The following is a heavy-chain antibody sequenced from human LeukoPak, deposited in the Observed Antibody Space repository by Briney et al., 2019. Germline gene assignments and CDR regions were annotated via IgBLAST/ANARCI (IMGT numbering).Heavy chain of an antibody. CDR2: ISSDVSKK. Sequence: GGSLRLSCAASGFTFSSYGMNWVRQAPGKGLEWVAIISSDVSKKYHADSVKGRFTISRDNSKNTLYLQMNSLRAEDTAVYYCARTMYSGSYFFDYWGQGTLLTVSS. V-gene: IGHV3-30*03. CDR1: GFTFSSYG. CDR3: ARTMYSGSYFFDY. J-gene: IGHJ4*02. D-gene: IGHD1-26*01.